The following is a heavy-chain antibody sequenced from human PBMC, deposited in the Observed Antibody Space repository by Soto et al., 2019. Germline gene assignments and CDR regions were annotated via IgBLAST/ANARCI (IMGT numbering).Heavy chain of an antibody. CDR3: AGRLTTAASLDY. CDR2: VHGGGST. Sequence: VQLVESGGGLIQPGGSLRLSCAASGFTVSNNHMTWVRQAAGKGLELVSFVHGGGSTSYADFVKGRFTISRDNSKNTLYLHMDSLRAEATAIYYCAGRLTTAASLDYWGRGTLVTVSS. V-gene: IGHV3-53*01. CDR1: GFTVSNNH. D-gene: IGHD3-16*01. J-gene: IGHJ4*02.